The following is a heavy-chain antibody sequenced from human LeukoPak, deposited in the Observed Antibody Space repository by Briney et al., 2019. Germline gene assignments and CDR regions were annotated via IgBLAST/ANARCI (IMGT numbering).Heavy chain of an antibody. D-gene: IGHD4-17*01. CDR1: GFTFSSYE. J-gene: IGHJ4*02. CDR2: ISSSGSTI. CDR3: ARDSPLPYPTVDY. V-gene: IGHV3-48*03. Sequence: TRGSLRLSCAASGFTFSSYEMNWVRQAPGKGLEWVSYISSSGSTIYYADSVKGRFTISRDNAKNSLYLQMNSLRAEDTAVYYCARDSPLPYPTVDYWGQGTLVTPSS.